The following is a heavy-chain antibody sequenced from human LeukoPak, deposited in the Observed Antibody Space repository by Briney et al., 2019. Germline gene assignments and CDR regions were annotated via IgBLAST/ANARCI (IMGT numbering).Heavy chain of an antibody. V-gene: IGHV1-18*01. CDR1: GYTFTSYG. Sequence: ASVKVSCKASGYTFTSYGISWVRQAPGQGLEWMGWISAYNGNTNYAQKLQGRVTMTTDTSTSTAYMELRSLRSDDTAVYYCARDFLRGMATLYGMDVWGQGTTVTVSS. CDR2: ISAYNGNT. CDR3: ARDFLRGMATLYGMDV. J-gene: IGHJ6*02. D-gene: IGHD5-24*01.